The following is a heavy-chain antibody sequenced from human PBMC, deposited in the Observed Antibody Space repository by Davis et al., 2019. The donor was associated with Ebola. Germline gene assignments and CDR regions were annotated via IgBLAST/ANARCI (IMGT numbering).Heavy chain of an antibody. CDR2: ISFDGSNK. J-gene: IGHJ5*02. V-gene: IGHV3-30*03. CDR1: GFSFRSYG. CDR3: GGYCSSTSCYFNWFDP. D-gene: IGHD2-2*01. Sequence: GESLKISCVVSGFSFRSYGMHWVRQAPGKGLEWVAVISFDGSNKYYADSVKGRLTISRDNSKNTLYLQMNSLRAEDTAMYYCGGYCSSTSCYFNWFDPWGQGTLVTVSS.